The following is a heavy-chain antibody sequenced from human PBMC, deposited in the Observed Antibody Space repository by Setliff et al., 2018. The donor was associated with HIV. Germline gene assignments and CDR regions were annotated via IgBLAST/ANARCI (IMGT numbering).Heavy chain of an antibody. V-gene: IGHV4-31*03. J-gene: IGHJ4*02. CDR2: IYHSGIT. CDR1: GGSISSGGYY. CDR3: ARSLLPSITVAGTIGY. D-gene: IGHD6-19*01. Sequence: SETLSLTCTVSGGSISSGGYYWSWIRQHPGKGLEWIGYIYHSGITYYNPSLKSRVTISLDTSKNQFSLRLYSATAADTAVYYCARSLLPSITVAGTIGYWGQGSLVTVSS.